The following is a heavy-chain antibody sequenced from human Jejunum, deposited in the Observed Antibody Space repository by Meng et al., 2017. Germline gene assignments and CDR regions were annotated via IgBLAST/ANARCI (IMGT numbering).Heavy chain of an antibody. Sequence: GGLLRSSCAAPGSTFSNFWLTWVRQVPGKGLEWVATIPEGGSVQYYVDSVKGRFTISRDDATNSLYLQMNSLRAEGTAVYYCVRDPLAGWGQGTLVNVSS. J-gene: IGHJ4*02. CDR2: IPEGGSVQ. D-gene: IGHD2-15*01. CDR3: VRDPLAG. V-gene: IGHV3-7*01. CDR1: GSTFSNFW.